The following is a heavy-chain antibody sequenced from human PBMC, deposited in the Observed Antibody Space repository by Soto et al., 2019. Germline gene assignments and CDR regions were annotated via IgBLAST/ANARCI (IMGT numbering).Heavy chain of an antibody. J-gene: IGHJ6*02. D-gene: IGHD3-3*01. CDR1: GFTFSSYA. V-gene: IGHV3-23*01. CDR2: ISGSGGST. CDR3: AKSDDFWSGYYRARNYYYYGMDV. Sequence: GGSLRLSCAASGFTFSSYAMIWVRQAPGKGLEWVSAISGSGGSTYYADSVKGRFTISRDNSKNTLYLQMNSLRAEDTAVYYCAKSDDFWSGYYRARNYYYYGMDVWGQGTTVTAP.